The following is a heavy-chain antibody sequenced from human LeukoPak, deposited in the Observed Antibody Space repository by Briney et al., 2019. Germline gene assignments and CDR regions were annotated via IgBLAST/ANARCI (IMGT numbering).Heavy chain of an antibody. J-gene: IGHJ4*02. CDR1: GFPFSSYP. CDR3: AKYYSTSGSSGGRVFDY. V-gene: IGHV3-23*01. CDR2: IGSSNGDT. D-gene: IGHD3-10*01. Sequence: GVSLRLSCAASGFPFSSYPMTWVRQAPGKGLEWVSTIGSSNGDTHYADSGRGRFTISRDNSKNTLYLQMNSLRAEDTAVYYCAKYYSTSGSSGGRVFDYWGQGTLVTVSS.